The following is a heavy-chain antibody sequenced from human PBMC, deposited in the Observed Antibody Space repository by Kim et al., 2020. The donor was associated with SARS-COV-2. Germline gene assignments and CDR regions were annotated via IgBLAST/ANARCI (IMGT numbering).Heavy chain of an antibody. CDR3: ARDRIGYCSGTSCSLHFDY. V-gene: IGHV4-59*01. CDR1: GGSISSYS. J-gene: IGHJ4*02. CDR2: TYYSGST. D-gene: IGHD2-2*01. Sequence: SETLSLTCTVSGGSISSYSWSWIRQPPGKGLEWIGYTYYSGSTNYNPSLKGRVTISVDTSKNQFSLRLSSVTAADTAVYFCARDRIGYCSGTSCSLHFDYWGQGTLVTVSS.